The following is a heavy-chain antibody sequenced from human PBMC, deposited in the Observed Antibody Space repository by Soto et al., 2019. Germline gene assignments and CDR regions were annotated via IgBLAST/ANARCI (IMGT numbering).Heavy chain of an antibody. CDR3: ARHFGGYFDY. D-gene: IGHD2-15*01. CDR2: IYYSGST. CDR1: GGSISSSSYY. Sequence: PSETLSRACSGSGGSISSSSYYWSWIRQPPGKGLEWIGSIYYSGSTYYNPSLKSRVTISVDTSKNQFSLKLSSVTAADTAVYYCARHFGGYFDYWGQGTLVTVSS. J-gene: IGHJ4*02. V-gene: IGHV4-39*01.